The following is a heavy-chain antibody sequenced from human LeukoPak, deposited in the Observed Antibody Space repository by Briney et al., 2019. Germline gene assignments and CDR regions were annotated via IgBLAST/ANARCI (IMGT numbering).Heavy chain of an antibody. J-gene: IGHJ6*03. V-gene: IGHV4-4*02. CDR1: GGSISSSNW. CDR3: ARATAYSSSWWTYYYYYMDV. Sequence: SETLSLTCAVSGGSISSSNWWSWVRQPPGKGLEWIGEIYHSGSTNYNPSLKSRVTISVDKSKNQFSLKLSSVTAADTAVYYCARATAYSSSWWTYYYYYMDVWGKGTTVTVSS. CDR2: IYHSGST. D-gene: IGHD6-13*01.